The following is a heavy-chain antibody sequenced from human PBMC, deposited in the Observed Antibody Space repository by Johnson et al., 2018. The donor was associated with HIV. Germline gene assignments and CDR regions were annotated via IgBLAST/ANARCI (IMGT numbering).Heavy chain of an antibody. J-gene: IGHJ3*02. CDR1: GFSFNNYW. CDR2: ISYDGSNK. V-gene: IGHV3-30-3*02. CDR3: AKERSGRDSGADAFDI. D-gene: IGHD1-26*01. Sequence: QMLLVESGGGLVQPGGSLRLSCGASGFSFNNYWMSWVRQAPGKGLEWVAVISYDGSNKYYADSVKGRFTISRDNSKNTLYLQMNSLRAEDTAGYYCAKERSGRDSGADAFDIWGQGTMVTVSS.